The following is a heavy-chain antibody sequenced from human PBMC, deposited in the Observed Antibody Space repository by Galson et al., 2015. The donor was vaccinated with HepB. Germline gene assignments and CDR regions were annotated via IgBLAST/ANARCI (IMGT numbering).Heavy chain of an antibody. CDR2: ISSSGSTI. CDR3: ARPYDFWSGYQTDPYGMDV. D-gene: IGHD3-3*01. Sequence: SLRLSCAASGFTFSDYYMSWIRQAPGKGLEWVSYISSSGSTIYYADSVKGRFTISRDNAKNSLYLQMNSLRAEDTAVYYCARPYDFWSGYQTDPYGMDVWGQGTTVTVSS. J-gene: IGHJ6*02. V-gene: IGHV3-11*01. CDR1: GFTFSDYY.